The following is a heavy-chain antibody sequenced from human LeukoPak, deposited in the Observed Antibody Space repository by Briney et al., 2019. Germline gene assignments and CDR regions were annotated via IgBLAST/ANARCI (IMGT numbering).Heavy chain of an antibody. J-gene: IGHJ3*02. D-gene: IGHD3-10*01. CDR2: FDPEDGET. CDR3: ATSSRGRDAFDI. V-gene: IGHV1-24*01. Sequence: ASVKVSCKVSGYTLTELSMHWVRQAPGKGLEWMGGFDPEDGETIYAQKFQGRVTMTEDTSTDTAYMELSSLRSEDTAVYYCATSSRGRDAFDIWGQGTMVTVSS. CDR1: GYTLTELS.